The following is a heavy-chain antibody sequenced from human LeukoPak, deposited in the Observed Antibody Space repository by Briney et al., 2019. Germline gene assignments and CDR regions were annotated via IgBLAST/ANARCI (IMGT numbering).Heavy chain of an antibody. CDR1: GYTFTSYG. V-gene: IGHV1-18*01. CDR3: ARVAIFGVVIGSDY. CDR2: ISAYNGNT. D-gene: IGHD3-3*01. Sequence: ASVEVSCKASGYTFTSYGISWVRQAPGQGLEWMGWISAYNGNTNYAQKLQGRVTMTTDTSTSTAYMELRSLRSDDTAVYYCARVAIFGVVIGSDYWGQGTLVTVSS. J-gene: IGHJ4*02.